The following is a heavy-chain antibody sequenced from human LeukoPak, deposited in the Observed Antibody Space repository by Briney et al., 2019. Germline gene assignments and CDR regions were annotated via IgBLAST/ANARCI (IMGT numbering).Heavy chain of an antibody. CDR3: ANAEYSSSSFGNQYYLDY. CDR1: GFSLSSYR. Sequence: GGSLRLSCAASGFSLSSYRMNWVRQAPGKGLEWVSAISGSGGSTYYADSVKGRFTISRDNSKNTLYLQMNSLRAEDTAVYYCANAEYSSSSFGNQYYLDYWGQGTLVTVSS. D-gene: IGHD6-13*01. CDR2: ISGSGGST. J-gene: IGHJ4*02. V-gene: IGHV3-23*01.